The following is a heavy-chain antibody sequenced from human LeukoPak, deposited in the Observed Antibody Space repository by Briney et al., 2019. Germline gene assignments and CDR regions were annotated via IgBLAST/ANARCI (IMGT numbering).Heavy chain of an antibody. CDR3: ASRMYDFWSGYHPYYFDY. Sequence: SETLSLTCTVSGGSIRSSYYYWGWIRQPPGKGLEWIGSIYDSGSTYYNPSLKSRVTISVDTSKNQFSLKLSSVTAADTAVYYCASRMYDFWSGYHPYYFDYWGQGTLVTVSS. V-gene: IGHV4-39*01. D-gene: IGHD3-3*01. J-gene: IGHJ4*02. CDR1: GGSIRSSYYY. CDR2: IYDSGST.